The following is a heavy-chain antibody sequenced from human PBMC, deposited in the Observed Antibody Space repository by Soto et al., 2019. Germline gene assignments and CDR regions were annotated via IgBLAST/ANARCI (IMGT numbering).Heavy chain of an antibody. CDR2: IFYSGST. V-gene: IGHV4-59*01. D-gene: IGHD2-21*02. CDR1: GGSISSYY. CDR3: ARDLWGYCGTDCYPLDV. Sequence: SETLSLTCTVSGGSISSYYWSWIRQPPGKGLEWIGYIFYSGSTNYNPSLTSRVIISVDTSKNQFSLKLNSVTAADTAVYYCARDLWGYCGTDCYPLDVWGQGTTVTGSS. J-gene: IGHJ6*02.